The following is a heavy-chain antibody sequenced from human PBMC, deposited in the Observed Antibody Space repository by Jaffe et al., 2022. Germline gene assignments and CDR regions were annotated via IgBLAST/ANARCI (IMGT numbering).Heavy chain of an antibody. CDR1: GFTFSAYV. V-gene: IGHV3-23*01. CDR3: AQLRRGY. J-gene: IGHJ4*02. Sequence: EVQLLESGGGLVQPGGSLRLSCAASGFTFSAYVMSWVRQAPGKGLEWVSTISGYGGGTFYADSVKGRFTISRDNSRNTLYLQMNSLRAEDTALYYCAQLRRGYWGQGTQVTVSS. D-gene: IGHD3-10*01. CDR2: ISGYGGGT.